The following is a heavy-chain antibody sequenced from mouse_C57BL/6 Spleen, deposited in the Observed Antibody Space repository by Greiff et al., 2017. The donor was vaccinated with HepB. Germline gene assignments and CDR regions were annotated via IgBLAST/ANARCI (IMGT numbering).Heavy chain of an antibody. D-gene: IGHD2-1*01. CDR2: INYDGSST. V-gene: IGHV5-16*01. CDR1: GFTFSDYY. J-gene: IGHJ4*01. Sequence: DVKLVESEGGLVQPGSSMKLSCTASGFTFSDYYMAWVRQVPEKGLEWVANINYDGSSTYYLDTLKSRFIISRDNAKNIQYLQMSSLKSEDTATYYCARVSTSHEDDMDYWGQGTSVTVSS. CDR3: ARVSTSHEDDMDY.